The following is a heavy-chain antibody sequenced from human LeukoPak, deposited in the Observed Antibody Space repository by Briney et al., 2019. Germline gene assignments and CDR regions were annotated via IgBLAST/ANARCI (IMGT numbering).Heavy chain of an antibody. CDR3: ARDRGTSWYLNWFDP. V-gene: IGHV1-2*02. J-gene: IGHJ5*02. D-gene: IGHD6-13*01. Sequence: GASVKVSCKASGYTFTGYYMNWVRQAPGQGLEWMGWINPNSGGTNYAQKFQGRVTMTRDTSISTAYMELSRLRSDDTAVYYCARDRGTSWYLNWFDPWGQGTLVTVSS. CDR1: GYTFTGYY. CDR2: INPNSGGT.